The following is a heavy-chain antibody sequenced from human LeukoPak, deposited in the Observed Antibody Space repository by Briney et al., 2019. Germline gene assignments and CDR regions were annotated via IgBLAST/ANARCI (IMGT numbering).Heavy chain of an antibody. Sequence: PSETLSLTCAVYGGSFSGYYWSWIRQPPGKGLEWIGEINHSGSTNYNPSLKTRVTISVDTSKNQLSLKLSSVTAADTAVYYCGRGGRYYESSGYSIYYYYGMDVWGQGTTVTVSS. CDR3: GRGGRYYESSGYSIYYYYGMDV. D-gene: IGHD3-22*01. J-gene: IGHJ6*02. CDR2: INHSGST. CDR1: GGSFSGYY. V-gene: IGHV4-34*01.